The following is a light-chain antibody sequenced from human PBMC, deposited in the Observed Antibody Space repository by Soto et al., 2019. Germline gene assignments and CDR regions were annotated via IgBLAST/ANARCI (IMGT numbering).Light chain of an antibody. J-gene: IGLJ1*01. CDR3: CSYTTSDTRQIV. CDR1: SSDVGGYNY. V-gene: IGLV2-14*01. Sequence: QSALTQPASVSGSPGQSITISCTGTSSDVGGYNYVSWYHQHPGKAPKFMIYDVSNRPSGVSSRFSGSKSGTTASLPISGLHAEDEAEYYCCSYTTSDTRQIVFGTGTKVTVL. CDR2: DVS.